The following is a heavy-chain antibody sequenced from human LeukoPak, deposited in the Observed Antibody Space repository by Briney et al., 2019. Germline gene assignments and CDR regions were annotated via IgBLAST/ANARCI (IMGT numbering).Heavy chain of an antibody. V-gene: IGHV3-20*04. Sequence: RPGGSLRLSCAASGFTFDDYGMSWVRKAPGKGLEWFFGFIWIGGGTGYADSVKGRFTISRDNAKNSLYLQMNSLRAEDTALYYCASARWSYYDFWSGYSNKYYFDYWGQGTLVTVSS. J-gene: IGHJ4*02. CDR3: ASARWSYYDFWSGYSNKYYFDY. CDR1: GFTFDDYG. D-gene: IGHD3-3*01. CDR2: FIWIGGGT.